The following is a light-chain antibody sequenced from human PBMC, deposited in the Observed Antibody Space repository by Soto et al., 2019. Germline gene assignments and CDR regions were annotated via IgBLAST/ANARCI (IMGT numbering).Light chain of an antibody. CDR2: DVS. CDR1: SSDVGAYNY. CDR3: TSYSSSSTLYV. Sequence: QSVLTQPASVSGSPGQSIAISCTGTSSDVGAYNYVSWFQQHPGKAPKLMIYDVSNRPSGVSNLFSGSKSGNTASLTISGLQAEDEADYYCTSYSSSSTLYVFGTGTKVTVL. V-gene: IGLV2-14*01. J-gene: IGLJ1*01.